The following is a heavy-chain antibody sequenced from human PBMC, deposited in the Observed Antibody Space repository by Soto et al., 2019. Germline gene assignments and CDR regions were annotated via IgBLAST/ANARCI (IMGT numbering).Heavy chain of an antibody. J-gene: IGHJ4*02. CDR1: EFSLSTSGVA. D-gene: IGHD3-10*01. CDR2: IYWDDDK. CDR3: ARGVPFDY. Sequence: QITLKESGPTLLKPTETLTLTCTFSEFSLSTSGVAVGWICQPPGKALEWLALIYWDDDKRYSPSLKSRLTITKDTSKNQVVLTMTNMDPADTATYYCARGVPFDYWGQGTLVTVSS. V-gene: IGHV2-5*02.